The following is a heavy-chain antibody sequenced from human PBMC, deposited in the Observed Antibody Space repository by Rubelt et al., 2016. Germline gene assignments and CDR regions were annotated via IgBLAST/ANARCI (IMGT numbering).Heavy chain of an antibody. D-gene: IGHD6-6*01. CDR1: GGSISSYY. J-gene: IGHJ4*02. CDR3: AMTIVAAQDY. V-gene: IGHV4-59*01. CDR2: IYYSGST. Sequence: QVQLQESGPGLVKPSETLSLTCTVSGGSISSYYWSWIRQPPGKGLEWIGYIYYSGSTNYNPSLKSRVTISVHTSTNQFSLKLSSVTAADTAVYYFAMTIVAAQDYWGQGTLVTVSS.